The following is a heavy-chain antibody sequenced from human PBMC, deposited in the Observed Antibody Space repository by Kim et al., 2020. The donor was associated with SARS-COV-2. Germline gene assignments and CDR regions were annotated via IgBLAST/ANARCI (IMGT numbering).Heavy chain of an antibody. CDR2: ISAYNGNT. J-gene: IGHJ3*02. V-gene: IGHV1-18*01. CDR3: ARVGGILTGYLDAFDI. D-gene: IGHD3-9*01. CDR1: GYTFTSYG. Sequence: ASVKVSCKASGYTFTSYGISWVRQAPGQGLEWMGWISAYNGNTNYAQKLQGRVTMTTDTSTSTAYMELRSLRADDTAVYYCARVGGILTGYLDAFDIWGQGTMVTVSS.